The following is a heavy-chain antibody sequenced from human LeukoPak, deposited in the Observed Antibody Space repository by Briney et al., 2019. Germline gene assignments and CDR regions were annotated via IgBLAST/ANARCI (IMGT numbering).Heavy chain of an antibody. CDR2: IKNKTDGGTT. D-gene: IGHD2-21*01. J-gene: IGHJ4*02. CDR3: TTYLWG. Sequence: GGSLRLSCAASGFTFSNAWMSWVRQAPGKGLEWVGRIKNKTDGGTTDYAAHVKGRFTISRDDSKNTLYLQMNSLKTEDTAVYYCTTYLWGWGQGTLVTVSS. CDR1: GFTFSNAW. V-gene: IGHV3-15*01.